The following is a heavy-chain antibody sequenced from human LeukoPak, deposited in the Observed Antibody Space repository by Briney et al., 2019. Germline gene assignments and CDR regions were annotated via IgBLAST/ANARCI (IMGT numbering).Heavy chain of an antibody. CDR2: ISSSSSYI. CDR3: ARADTYYYDSRGYTTFDY. D-gene: IGHD3-22*01. CDR1: GFTLSSYS. J-gene: IGHJ4*02. Sequence: RGSLRLSCAASGFTLSSYSMSWVRQAPGKGLEWVSSISSSSSYIYYVDSVKGRFTISRDNAKNSLYLQMNSLRAEDTAVYYCARADTYYYDSRGYTTFDYWGQGTLVTVSS. V-gene: IGHV3-21*01.